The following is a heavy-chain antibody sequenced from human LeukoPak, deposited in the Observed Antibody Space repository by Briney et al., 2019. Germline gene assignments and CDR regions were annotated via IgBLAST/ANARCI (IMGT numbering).Heavy chain of an antibody. CDR2: ISAYNGNT. D-gene: IGHD6-19*01. CDR3: ARGRTIAVAGWAPHYGMGG. V-gene: IGHV1-18*01. Sequence: ASVKVSCKASGYTFTSCGISWVRQAPGQGLEWMGWISAYNGNTNYAQKLQGRVTMTTDTSTSTAYMELRSLRSDDTAVYYCARGRTIAVAGWAPHYGMGGRGQGTTVTVSS. CDR1: GYTFTSCG. J-gene: IGHJ6*02.